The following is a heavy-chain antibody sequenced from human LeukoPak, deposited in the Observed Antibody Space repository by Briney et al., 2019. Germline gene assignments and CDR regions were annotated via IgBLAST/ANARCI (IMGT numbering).Heavy chain of an antibody. V-gene: IGHV4-39*07. Sequence: NPSETLSLTCTVSGGSISSSGYYWGWIRQPPGKGLEWIGSIYYSGSTYYNPSLKSRVTISVDTSKNQFSLKLSSVTAADTAVYYCAAQYSSLENFDYWGQGTLVTVSS. CDR3: AAQYSSLENFDY. J-gene: IGHJ4*02. D-gene: IGHD6-6*01. CDR1: GGSISSSGYY. CDR2: IYYSGST.